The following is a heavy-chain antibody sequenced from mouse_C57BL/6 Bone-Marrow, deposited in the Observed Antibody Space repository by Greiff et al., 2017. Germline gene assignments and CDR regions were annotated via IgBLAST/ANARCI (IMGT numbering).Heavy chain of an antibody. V-gene: IGHV5-17*01. J-gene: IGHJ3*01. Sequence: EVKLVESGGGLVQPGGSLKLSCAASGFTFSDYGMHWVRQAPEKGLEWVAYISSGSSIIYYADTVKGRFTISRDNAKNTLFLQMTSLRSEDTATYYCARGSFAYWGQGTLVTVSA. CDR3: ARGSFAY. CDR1: GFTFSDYG. CDR2: ISSGSSII.